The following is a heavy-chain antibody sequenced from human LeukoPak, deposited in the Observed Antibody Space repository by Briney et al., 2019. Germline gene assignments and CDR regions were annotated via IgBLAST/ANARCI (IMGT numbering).Heavy chain of an antibody. J-gene: IGHJ4*02. V-gene: IGHV1-18*04. D-gene: IGHD4-17*01. Sequence: GASVKVSCKASGYTFTGYYMHWVRQAPGQGLEWMGWISAYNGNTNYAQKLQGRVTMTTDTSTSTAYMELRSLRSDDTAVYYCARSSMTTVTDFDYWGQGTLVTVSS. CDR1: GYTFTGYY. CDR2: ISAYNGNT. CDR3: ARSSMTTVTDFDY.